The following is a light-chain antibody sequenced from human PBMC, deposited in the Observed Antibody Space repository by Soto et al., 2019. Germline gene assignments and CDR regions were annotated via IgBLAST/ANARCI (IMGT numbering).Light chain of an antibody. CDR2: RNN. J-gene: IGLJ2*01. CDR3: AAWDDSLSGVV. V-gene: IGLV1-47*01. Sequence: QSVLTQPPSASGTPGQRVTISCSGSSSNIGSHYVYWYQQLPGTAPKLLIYRNNQRPSGVPDRFSGSKSGTSASLAISGFRSEDEADYYCAAWDDSLSGVVFGGGTKVTVL. CDR1: SSNIGSHY.